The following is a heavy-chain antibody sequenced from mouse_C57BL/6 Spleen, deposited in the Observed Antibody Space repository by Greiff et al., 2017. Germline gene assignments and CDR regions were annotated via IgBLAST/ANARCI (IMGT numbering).Heavy chain of an antibody. Sequence: QVQLQQPGAELVKPGASVKMSCKASGYTFTSYWMHWVKQRHGQGLEWIGMIHPNSGSTNYNEKFKSKATLTVDKSSSTAYMHLSSLTSEDSAVYYGAKSTDYSTPWFAYWGQGTLVTVSA. J-gene: IGHJ3*01. D-gene: IGHD2-5*01. CDR3: AKSTDYSTPWFAY. V-gene: IGHV1-64*01. CDR2: IHPNSGST. CDR1: GYTFTSYW.